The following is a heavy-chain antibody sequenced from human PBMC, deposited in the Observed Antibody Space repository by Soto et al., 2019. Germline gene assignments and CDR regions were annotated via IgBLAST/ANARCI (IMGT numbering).Heavy chain of an antibody. D-gene: IGHD6-6*01. J-gene: IGHJ4*02. CDR1: GGTFSSYA. CDR2: IIPIFGTA. Sequence: ASVKVSCKASGGTFSSYAISWVRQAPGQGLEWMGGIIPIFGTANSAQKFQGRVTMTTDTSTSTAYMELRSMRSDDTAVYYCERKSIAAYDYWGQGTLVTVSS. V-gene: IGHV1-69*05. CDR3: ERKSIAAYDY.